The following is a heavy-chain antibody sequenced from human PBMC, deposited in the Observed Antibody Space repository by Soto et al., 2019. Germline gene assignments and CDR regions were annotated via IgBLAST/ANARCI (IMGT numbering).Heavy chain of an antibody. CDR3: ASLEYSGYDYS. V-gene: IGHV4-34*01. CDR1: GGSFSGYY. Sequence: QVQLQQWGAGLLKPSETLSLTCAVYGGSFSGYYWNWIRQPPGKGLEWIGEINHSGSTNYTPSLKRRVTISVDTSKNQFSLKLSSVTAADTAVYYCASLEYSGYDYSWGQGTLVTVSS. D-gene: IGHD5-12*01. J-gene: IGHJ4*02. CDR2: INHSGST.